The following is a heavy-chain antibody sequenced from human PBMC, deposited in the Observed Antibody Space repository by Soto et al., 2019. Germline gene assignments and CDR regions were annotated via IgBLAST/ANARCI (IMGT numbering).Heavy chain of an antibody. V-gene: IGHV1-69*08. CDR3: ARDYYGSGSYYNYGMDV. J-gene: IGHJ6*02. Sequence: QVQLVQSGAEVKKPGSSVKVSCKASGGTFSSYTISWVRQAPGQGLEWMGRIIPILGIANYAQKFQGRVTISADKSASTAYMELSRPRSEETAVYYCARDYYGSGSYYNYGMDVWGQGTTVTVSS. CDR2: IIPILGIA. CDR1: GGTFSSYT. D-gene: IGHD3-10*01.